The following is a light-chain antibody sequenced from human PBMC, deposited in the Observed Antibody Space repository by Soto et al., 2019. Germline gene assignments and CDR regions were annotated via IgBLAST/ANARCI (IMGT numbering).Light chain of an antibody. J-gene: IGKJ5*01. CDR3: QQYNNWIT. CDR2: GAS. CDR1: QSVSSN. V-gene: IGKV3-15*01. Sequence: EIVMTQSPATLSVSPGERATLSCRASQSVSSNLAWYQQKPGQAPRLLIYGASTRATGIPARFSGSGSGTEFTLTISSLQSVDFAVYYCQQYNNWITFSQGTRLEIK.